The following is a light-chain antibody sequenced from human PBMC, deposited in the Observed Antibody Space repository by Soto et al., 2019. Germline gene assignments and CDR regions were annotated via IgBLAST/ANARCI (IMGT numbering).Light chain of an antibody. J-gene: IGLJ2*01. V-gene: IGLV1-40*01. CDR1: SSNIGAGYD. CDR2: GNS. CDR3: QSYDSSLSGCVV. Sequence: QSVLTQPPSVSGAPGQRVTNSCTGSSSNIGAGYDVHWYQQLPGTAPKLLIYGNSNRPSGVPDRFSGSKSGTSASLAITGLQAEDEADYYCQSYDSSLSGCVVFGGGTKLTVL.